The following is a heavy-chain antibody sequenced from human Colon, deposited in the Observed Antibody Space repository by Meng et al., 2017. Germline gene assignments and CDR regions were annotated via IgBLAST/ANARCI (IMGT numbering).Heavy chain of an antibody. Sequence: QVQLHQGGAGRFKHSETLSLTCAVSGGSFSGFYWSWIRQPPGKGLEWIGEIDHFGISNYNSSLKGRLTMSVDTSKKQISLTLTSVTAADTAVYYCATGLRHGDWFDPWGPGTLVTVSS. CDR3: ATGLRHGDWFDP. CDR2: IDHFGIS. D-gene: IGHD4-17*01. CDR1: GGSFSGFY. V-gene: IGHV4-34*01. J-gene: IGHJ5*02.